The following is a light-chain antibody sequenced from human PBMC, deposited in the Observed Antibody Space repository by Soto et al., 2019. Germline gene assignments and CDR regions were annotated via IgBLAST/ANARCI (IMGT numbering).Light chain of an antibody. CDR3: QQSYSMPRT. J-gene: IGKJ1*01. Sequence: DIQMTQSPSSLSASVGDRVTITCRASQSVSSYLNWYQQKPGKAPKLLIYGASSLQSGVPSRFSGSESETDFTLTISSLQPEDVATYYCQQSYSMPRTFGQGTRWKSN. CDR1: QSVSSY. CDR2: GAS. V-gene: IGKV1-39*01.